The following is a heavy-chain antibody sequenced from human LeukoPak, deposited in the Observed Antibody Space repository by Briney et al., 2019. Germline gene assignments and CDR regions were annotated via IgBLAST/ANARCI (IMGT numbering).Heavy chain of an antibody. J-gene: IGHJ4*02. Sequence: HSETLSLTCTVSGGSISSHYWSWIRQPPGKGLEWIGYIYYSGSTNYNPSLQSRLTVSVDTSKNQFFLKLSSVTAADTAVYYCAREGYSGHSNYFDYWGQGTLVTVSS. CDR1: GGSISSHY. D-gene: IGHD5-12*01. V-gene: IGHV4-59*11. CDR3: AREGYSGHSNYFDY. CDR2: IYYSGST.